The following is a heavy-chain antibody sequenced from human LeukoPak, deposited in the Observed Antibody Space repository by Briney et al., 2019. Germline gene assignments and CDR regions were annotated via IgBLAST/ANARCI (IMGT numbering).Heavy chain of an antibody. V-gene: IGHV3-30*04. D-gene: IGHD6-13*01. Sequence: PGGSLRLSCAASGFAFSRFAVHWVRQAPGKGLEWVAVISYDGSYKYYADSVQGRFTISRDNSKNTLYLQTNSLSTEDTAVYYCARVSGAEAATGGYFDRWGQGTLVTVSS. J-gene: IGHJ4*02. CDR1: GFAFSRFA. CDR2: ISYDGSYK. CDR3: ARVSGAEAATGGYFDR.